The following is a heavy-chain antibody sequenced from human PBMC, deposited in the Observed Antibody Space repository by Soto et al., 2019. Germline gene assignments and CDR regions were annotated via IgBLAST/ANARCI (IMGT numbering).Heavy chain of an antibody. CDR3: ARATD. CDR1: GFTFSSDW. V-gene: IGHV3-7*03. Sequence: EVQLVESGGGLVQPGGSLTLSCAASGFTFSSDWMSWVRQVPGKGLEWVANINPDGSAKDYVESVKGRFIISRDNAKNSLHLQMNSLRDADTAVYFCARATDWGQGSVVTVSS. CDR2: INPDGSAK. J-gene: IGHJ4*02.